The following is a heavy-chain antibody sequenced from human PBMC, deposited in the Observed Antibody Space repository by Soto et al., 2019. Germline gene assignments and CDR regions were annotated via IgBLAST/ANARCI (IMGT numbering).Heavy chain of an antibody. CDR1: GFTFSDYY. V-gene: IGHV3-11*01. Sequence: QVQLVESGGGLVKPGGSLRLSCATSGFTFSDYYMSWIRQAPGKGLEWVSYIGTSGNTKYYADSVRGRFTISRDNAKNSLYLQVNNLRAEDTAVYYCARDGTEYYGEYYDYWGQGIPVTVSS. J-gene: IGHJ4*02. CDR3: ARDGTEYYGEYYDY. D-gene: IGHD4-17*01. CDR2: IGTSGNTK.